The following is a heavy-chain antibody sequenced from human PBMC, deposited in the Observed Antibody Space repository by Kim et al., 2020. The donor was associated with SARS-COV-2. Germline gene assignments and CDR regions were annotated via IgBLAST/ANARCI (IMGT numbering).Heavy chain of an antibody. D-gene: IGHD2-15*01. CDR3: AKDRYDCSRGICYGGYYFDS. CDR2: ISWNSGNI. V-gene: IGHV3-9*01. CDR1: GFTFGHFA. Sequence: GGSLRLSCAASGFTFGHFAMHWVRQAPGKGLEWVSGISWNSGNINYADSVKGRFTISRDNAKNSLYLQLNSLRGDDTALYYCAKDRYDCSRGICYGGYYFDSWGQGILVTVSS. J-gene: IGHJ4*02.